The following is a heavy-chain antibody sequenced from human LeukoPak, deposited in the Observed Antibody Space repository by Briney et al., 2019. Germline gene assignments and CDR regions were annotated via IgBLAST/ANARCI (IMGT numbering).Heavy chain of an antibody. Sequence: GASVKVSCKASGYTFTSYYMHWVRQAPGQGLEWMGIINPSGGSTSYAQKFQGRVTMTRDTSTSTVYMELSSLRSEDTAVYYCARSVVPKTRNYYYYYGMDVWGKGTTVTVSS. D-gene: IGHD2-2*01. CDR1: GYTFTSYY. CDR2: INPSGGST. J-gene: IGHJ6*04. V-gene: IGHV1-46*01. CDR3: ARSVVPKTRNYYYYYGMDV.